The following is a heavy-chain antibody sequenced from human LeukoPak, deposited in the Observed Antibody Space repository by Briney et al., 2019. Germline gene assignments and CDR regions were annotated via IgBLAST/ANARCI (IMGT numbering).Heavy chain of an antibody. CDR1: GYTFTGYY. CDR2: INPNSGGT. V-gene: IGHV1-2*02. J-gene: IGHJ4*02. D-gene: IGHD3-22*01. CDR3: ARGGDSSGYYSSQGDY. Sequence: ASVNVSCKASGYTFTGYYMHWVRQAPGQGLEWMGWINPNSGGTNYAQRFQGRVTMTRDTSISTAYIELNRLTSDDTAVYYCARGGDSSGYYSSQGDYWGEGTLVTVSS.